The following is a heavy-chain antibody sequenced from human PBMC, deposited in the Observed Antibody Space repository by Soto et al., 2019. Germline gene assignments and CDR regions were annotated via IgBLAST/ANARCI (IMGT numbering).Heavy chain of an antibody. CDR2: ISSSSSYI. J-gene: IGHJ3*02. D-gene: IGHD5-12*01. V-gene: IGHV3-21*01. CDR3: ARAKGSGYPGDGAFDI. Sequence: EVQLVESGGGLVKPGGSLRLFCPASGFTFSSYSMNWVRQAPGKGLEWVSSISSSSSYIYYADSVKGRFTISRDNAKNSLYLQMNGLRAEDTAMYYCARAKGSGYPGDGAFDIWGQGTMVNFAS. CDR1: GFTFSSYS.